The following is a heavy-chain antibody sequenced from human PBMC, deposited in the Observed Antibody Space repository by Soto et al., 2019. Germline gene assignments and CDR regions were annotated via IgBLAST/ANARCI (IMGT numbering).Heavy chain of an antibody. Sequence: TLSLTCTVSGGSNIRDGYYGSWIRQHPGKGLEWIAYISYSGSSYSNPSLKSRVTISADTSKNQLSLRLTSVTAADTAVYFCARATPAGSADFWGQGTLVTVSS. D-gene: IGHD2-2*01. V-gene: IGHV4-31*03. CDR3: ARATPAGSADF. J-gene: IGHJ4*02. CDR1: GGSNIRDGYY. CDR2: ISYSGSS.